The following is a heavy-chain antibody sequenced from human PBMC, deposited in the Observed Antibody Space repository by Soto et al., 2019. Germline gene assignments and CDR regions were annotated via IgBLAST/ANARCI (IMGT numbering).Heavy chain of an antibody. D-gene: IGHD2-15*01. Sequence: QVQLVESGGGVVQPGRSLRLSCAASGFTFSSYSMHWVRQAPGKGLEWVAVISYDGSNKYYADSVKGRFTISRDNSKNTLYLQMNSLRAEDTAVYYCAKLVVVAATEDYWGQGTLVTVSS. J-gene: IGHJ4*02. CDR2: ISYDGSNK. V-gene: IGHV3-30*18. CDR1: GFTFSSYS. CDR3: AKLVVVAATEDY.